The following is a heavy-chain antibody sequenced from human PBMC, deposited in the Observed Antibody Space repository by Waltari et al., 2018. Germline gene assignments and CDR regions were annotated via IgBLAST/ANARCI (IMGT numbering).Heavy chain of an antibody. Sequence: EVQLVESGGGLVQPGGSLRLSCAASGFPFTNDWMHWVRQAPGKGLVWVSRVNSDGSSTIYADSAKGRFTISRDNAKNTLYLQMDSLTADDTAVYYCARVLPNDWYFDLWGRGTLVTVSS. D-gene: IGHD2-8*01. CDR1: GFPFTNDW. V-gene: IGHV3-74*01. CDR2: VNSDGSST. CDR3: ARVLPNDWYFDL. J-gene: IGHJ2*01.